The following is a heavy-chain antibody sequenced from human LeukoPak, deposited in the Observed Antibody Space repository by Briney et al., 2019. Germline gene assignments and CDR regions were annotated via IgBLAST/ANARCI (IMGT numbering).Heavy chain of an antibody. D-gene: IGHD5-18*01. V-gene: IGHV4-39*01. Sequence: PSETLSLTCTVSGGSISSGSYYWGWIRQPPGKGLEWIGSIYYSGSTYYNPSLKSRVTISVDTSKNQFSLKLSSVTAADTAVYYCARTDTARGFDYWGQGTLVTVSS. J-gene: IGHJ4*02. CDR3: ARTDTARGFDY. CDR1: GGSISSGSYY. CDR2: IYYSGST.